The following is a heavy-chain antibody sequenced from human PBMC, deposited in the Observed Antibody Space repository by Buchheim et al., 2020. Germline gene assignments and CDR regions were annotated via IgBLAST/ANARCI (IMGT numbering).Heavy chain of an antibody. CDR3: AGGYSSSHGGDFDY. CDR2: IWYDGSNK. D-gene: IGHD6-13*01. J-gene: IGHJ4*02. V-gene: IGHV3-33*01. Sequence: QVQLVESGGGVVQPGRSLRLSCAASGFTFSSYGMHWVRQAPGKGLEWVAVIWYDGSNKYYADSVKGRFTISRDNSKNTLYLEMNRLGGEDTAGYYCAGGYSSSHGGDFDYWGQGTL. CDR1: GFTFSSYG.